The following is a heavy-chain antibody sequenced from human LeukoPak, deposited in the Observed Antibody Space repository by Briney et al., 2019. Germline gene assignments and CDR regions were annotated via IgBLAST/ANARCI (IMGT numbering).Heavy chain of an antibody. V-gene: IGHV3-74*01. J-gene: IGHJ5*02. CDR1: GFTFSNYW. D-gene: IGHD3-22*01. Sequence: PGGSLRLSCAASGFTFSNYWMHWVRHAPGKGLVWVSHINTDGSRITYADSVKGRFTISRDNAMNTVYLQMNSLRAEDTAVYYCARVLSGSWDWFDPWGQGTLVTVSS. CDR3: ARVLSGSWDWFDP. CDR2: INTDGSRI.